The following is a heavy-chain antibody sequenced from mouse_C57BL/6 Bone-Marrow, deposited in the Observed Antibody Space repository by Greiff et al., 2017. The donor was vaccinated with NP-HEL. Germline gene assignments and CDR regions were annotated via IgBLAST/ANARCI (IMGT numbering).Heavy chain of an antibody. CDR3: ASPYDYDVAWFAY. Sequence: EVKLMESGGDLVKPGGSLKLSCAASGFTFSSYGMSWVRQTPDKRLEWVATISSGGSYTYYPDSVKGRFTISRDNAKNTLYLQMSSLKSEDTAMEYCASPYDYDVAWFAYWGQGTLVTVSA. CDR2: ISSGGSYT. J-gene: IGHJ3*01. CDR1: GFTFSSYG. V-gene: IGHV5-6*01. D-gene: IGHD2-4*01.